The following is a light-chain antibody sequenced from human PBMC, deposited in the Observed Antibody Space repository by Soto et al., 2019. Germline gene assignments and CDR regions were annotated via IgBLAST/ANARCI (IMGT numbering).Light chain of an antibody. CDR1: QSISSW. Sequence: DIQMTQSHSTRSASVGDRVTITCRDSQSISSWLAWYQQKPGKAPKLLIYDASSLESGVPSRFSGSGSGTEFTLTISSLQPDDFATYYCQQYNSYSEALGQGTKVDIK. V-gene: IGKV1-5*01. CDR2: DAS. CDR3: QQYNSYSEA. J-gene: IGKJ1*01.